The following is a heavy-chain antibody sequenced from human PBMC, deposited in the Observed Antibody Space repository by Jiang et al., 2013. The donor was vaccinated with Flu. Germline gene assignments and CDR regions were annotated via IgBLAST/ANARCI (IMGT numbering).Heavy chain of an antibody. CDR2: IYWDGAQ. CDR1: GFSLSDPGVG. V-gene: IGHV2-5*02. CDR3: AHRGGSGSYLYYFDI. J-gene: IGHJ4*02. Sequence: TQTLTLTCTVSGFSLSDPGVGVGWIRQPPGKALEWLALIYWDGAQRFSPSLKTRLSIMKDTSKDEVVLTMTDMDPDDTATYYCAHRGGSGSYLYYFDIWGQGTLVTVSS. D-gene: IGHD1-26*01.